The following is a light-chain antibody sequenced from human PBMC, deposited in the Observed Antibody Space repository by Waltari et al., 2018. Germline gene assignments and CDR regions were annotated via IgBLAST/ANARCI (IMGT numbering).Light chain of an antibody. V-gene: IGLV2-14*03. J-gene: IGLJ3*02. Sequence: QSALTQPASVSGSPGQSITLPCTGTSSDVGGYSFVSWYQQHPGKAPKLMIYDVSKRPSGISNRFSGSKSGNTASLTISGLQTEDEADYFCSTYTTSSALLFGGGTRLTVL. CDR2: DVS. CDR3: STYTTSSALL. CDR1: SSDVGGYSF.